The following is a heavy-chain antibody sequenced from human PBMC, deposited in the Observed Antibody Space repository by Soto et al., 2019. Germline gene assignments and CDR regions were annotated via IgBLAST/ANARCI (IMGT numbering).Heavy chain of an antibody. J-gene: IGHJ5*02. CDR1: GYSISSGYY. D-gene: IGHD4-17*01. V-gene: IGHV4-38-2*01. CDR3: ARVWTTVIYVWFDL. CDR2: IYHSGST. Sequence: PSETRSLTCAVSGYSISSGYYRGWIRQPPGKGLEWIGSIYHSGSTYYNPSLKSRVTISVDTSKNQFSLKLSSVTAAYTAVYYCARVWTTVIYVWFDLWGQGTVVTVS.